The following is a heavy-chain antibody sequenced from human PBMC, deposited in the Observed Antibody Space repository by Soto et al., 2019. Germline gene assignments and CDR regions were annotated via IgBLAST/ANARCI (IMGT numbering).Heavy chain of an antibody. V-gene: IGHV1-3*04. CDR1: GYIFTSYA. CDR2: INTGDGNT. Sequence: ASVKVSCKASGYIFTSYAMHWVRQAPGQRLEWMGWINTGDGNTKYSQKLQGRVTITRDTSASTAYMELSSLTSEDAAVFYCARDVSGTYYYYGLDVWGQGTTVTVYS. J-gene: IGHJ6*02. D-gene: IGHD1-26*01. CDR3: ARDVSGTYYYYGLDV.